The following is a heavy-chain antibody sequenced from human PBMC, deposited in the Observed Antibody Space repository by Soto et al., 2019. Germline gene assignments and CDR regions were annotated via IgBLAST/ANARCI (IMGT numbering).Heavy chain of an antibody. Sequence: SLRLSCAASGFTFSSYAMSWVRQAPGKGLEWVSGISVSGGNTYYADSVKGRFTISRDNSKNTLYLQMNNPRADDTAVAYCADGREWSFSCVCWGQGTQVTVSS. D-gene: IGHD3-3*01. CDR1: GFTFSSYA. J-gene: IGHJ1*01. V-gene: IGHV3-23*01. CDR2: ISVSGGNT. CDR3: ADGREWSFSCVC.